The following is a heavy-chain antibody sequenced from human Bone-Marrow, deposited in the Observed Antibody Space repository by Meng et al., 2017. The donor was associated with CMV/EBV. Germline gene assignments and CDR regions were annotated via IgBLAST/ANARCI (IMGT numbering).Heavy chain of an antibody. CDR1: GYTFTGYD. CDR2: MNPTSGKT. J-gene: IGHJ4*02. V-gene: IGHV1-8*03. Sequence: ASVKVSCKASGYTFTGYDINWVRQATGQGLEWMGWMNPTSGKTGYARKFQGRVTISRNTSINTAYMELSRLTSDDKGVYYCARGVRYCSGDTCYYFDHWGQGTQVTVSS. CDR3: ARGVRYCSGDTCYYFDH. D-gene: IGHD2-15*01.